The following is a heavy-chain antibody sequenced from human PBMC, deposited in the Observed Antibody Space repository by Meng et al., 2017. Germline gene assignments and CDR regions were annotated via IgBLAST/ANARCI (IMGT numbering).Heavy chain of an antibody. CDR2: ISYDGSNK. CDR3: ARDSANPRDYYYYYGMDG. CDR1: GFTFSSYA. V-gene: IGHV3-30*04. Sequence: LTRAASGFTFSSYAMHWVRQAPGKGLEWVAVISYDGSNKYSADSVTGRFTISRDNSKNTLSLRINSLRAADTAVSYCARDSANPRDYYYYYGMDGWGQGTTVTVSS. J-gene: IGHJ6*02.